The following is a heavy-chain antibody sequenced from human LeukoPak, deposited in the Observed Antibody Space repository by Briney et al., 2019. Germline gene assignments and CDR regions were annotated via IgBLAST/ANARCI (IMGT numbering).Heavy chain of an antibody. CDR2: ISLSSSPI. Sequence: GGSLRLSCAASGFSFSSHSMTWVRQAPGKGLEWVSYISLSSSPIYYADSVKGRLTVSRDNAKNSVYLQMNSLRADDTAVYYCARGTSFDYWGQGTLVTVSS. CDR1: GFSFSSHS. J-gene: IGHJ4*02. CDR3: ARGTSFDY. V-gene: IGHV3-48*01. D-gene: IGHD4/OR15-4a*01.